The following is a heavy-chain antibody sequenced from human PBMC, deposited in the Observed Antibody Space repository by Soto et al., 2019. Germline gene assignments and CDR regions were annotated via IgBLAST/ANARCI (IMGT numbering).Heavy chain of an antibody. CDR1: GGSVSSGRYY. Sequence: PSETLSLTCTVSGGSVSSGRYYWSWIRHPPGKGLEWIGYIYYSGLTNYSPSLKSRVAISIDTSKNQFSLILSSVTAADTAVYYCVRTPTSPRRFDSWGQGTLVTVSS. D-gene: IGHD2-15*01. V-gene: IGHV4-61*01. J-gene: IGHJ5*01. CDR2: IYYSGLT. CDR3: VRTPTSPRRFDS.